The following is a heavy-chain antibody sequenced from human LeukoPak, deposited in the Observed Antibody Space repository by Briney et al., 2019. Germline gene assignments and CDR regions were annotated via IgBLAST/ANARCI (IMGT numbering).Heavy chain of an antibody. Sequence: GGSLRLSCAASGFTFSSYSMNWVRQAPGKGLEWVSSISSSSSHIYYADSVKGRFTISRDNAKNSLYLQMNSLRAEDTAVYYCANTILTGALWGQGTLVTVSS. CDR3: ANTILTGAL. V-gene: IGHV3-21*01. J-gene: IGHJ4*02. D-gene: IGHD2-2*02. CDR2: ISSSSSHI. CDR1: GFTFSSYS.